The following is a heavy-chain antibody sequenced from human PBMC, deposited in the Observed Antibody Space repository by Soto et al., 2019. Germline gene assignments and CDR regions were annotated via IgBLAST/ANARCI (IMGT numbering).Heavy chain of an antibody. Sequence: QITLKESGPTLVKPTQTLTLTYTFSGFSLSTRDVGVGWIRQPPGKALEWLTLIYWDDYKHYSPSLETRLAITKDTSKNQVVLTMTNMDPVDTATYYCAQKGRGYFDYWGQGTLVTVSS. CDR3: AQKGRGYFDY. V-gene: IGHV2-5*02. D-gene: IGHD3-10*01. CDR2: IYWDDYK. J-gene: IGHJ4*02. CDR1: GFSLSTRDVG.